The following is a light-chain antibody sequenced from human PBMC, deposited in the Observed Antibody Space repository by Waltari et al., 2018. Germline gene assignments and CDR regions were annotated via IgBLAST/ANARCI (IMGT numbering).Light chain of an antibody. CDR3: QQSHNTPRT. CDR2: GAS. J-gene: IGKJ1*01. Sequence: DLQMTQSPSSLSASVGVRVPITCRASQTLNSYLNWYQQKQGKAPKLLFYGASGLQSVVPARFRGSGYGTEYYLTIASLQRQNVVTFCCQQSHNTPRTFGQGTTVEIK. V-gene: IGKV1-39*01. CDR1: QTLNSY.